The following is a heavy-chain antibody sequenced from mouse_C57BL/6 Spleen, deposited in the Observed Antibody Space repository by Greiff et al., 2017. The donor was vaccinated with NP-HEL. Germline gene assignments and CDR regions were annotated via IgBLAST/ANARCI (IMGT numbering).Heavy chain of an antibody. J-gene: IGHJ4*01. CDR3: ARLACYYINAGLCCGD. D-gene: IGHD2-12*01. CDR2: INPNNGGT. V-gene: IGHV1-22*01. Sequence: EVQLQQSGPELVKPGASVKMSCKASGYTFTDYNMHWVKQSHGKSLEWIGHINPNNGGTTYNQKFKGKATLTVNKSSSTAYMELRSLTSEDSAVYYWARLACYYINAGLCCGDWGQGTSVTVSS. CDR1: GYTFTDYN.